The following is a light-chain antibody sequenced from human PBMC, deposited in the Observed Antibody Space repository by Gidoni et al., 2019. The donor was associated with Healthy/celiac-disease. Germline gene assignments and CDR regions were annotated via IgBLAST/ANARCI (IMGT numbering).Light chain of an antibody. J-gene: IGLJ3*02. V-gene: IGLV3-1*01. CDR3: QAWDSSTWV. Sequence: SYELTQPPSVYVSPGQTASITCSGDKLGYKYACWYQQKPGQSPVLVIYQDSKRPSGIPERFSCSTSGNTATLTISGTQAMDEADYYCQAWDSSTWVFGGGTKLTVL. CDR2: QDS. CDR1: KLGYKY.